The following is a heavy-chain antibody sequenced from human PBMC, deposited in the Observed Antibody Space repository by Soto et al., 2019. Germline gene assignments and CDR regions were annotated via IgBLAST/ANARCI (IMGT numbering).Heavy chain of an antibody. CDR1: GFSLGSYV. CDR3: ARDRYCSGGSCPDDGYYYYYGMDV. D-gene: IGHD2-15*01. J-gene: IGHJ6*02. Sequence: PGGSLRLSCAASGFSLGSYVMTWVRQAPGKGLEWVSAISGSGSSTYYADSVKGRFTISRDNSKNTLYLQMNSLRADDTAVYYCARDRYCSGGSCPDDGYYYYYGMDVWGQGTTVTVSS. CDR2: ISGSGSST. V-gene: IGHV3-23*01.